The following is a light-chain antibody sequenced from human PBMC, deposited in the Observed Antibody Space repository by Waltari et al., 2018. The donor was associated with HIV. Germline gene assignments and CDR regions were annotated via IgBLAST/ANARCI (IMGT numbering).Light chain of an antibody. Sequence: QSVLTQPPSVSAAPGQKVTISCSGSSSNIGSNYVSWYQQFPGTAPKLLIYDKDQRPSGIPDRFSGSKSGTSTTLGISGLQTGDEADYYCGTWDNSLGAVLFGGGTKLTVL. CDR1: SSNIGSNY. CDR3: GTWDNSLGAVL. J-gene: IGLJ2*01. CDR2: DKD. V-gene: IGLV1-51*01.